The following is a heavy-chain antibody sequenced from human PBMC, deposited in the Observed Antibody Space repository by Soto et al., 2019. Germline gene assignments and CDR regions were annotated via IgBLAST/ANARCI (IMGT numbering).Heavy chain of an antibody. V-gene: IGHV4-34*01. CDR2: INHSGST. CDR1: GGSFSGYY. J-gene: IGHJ5*02. Sequence: SETLSLTCAVYGGSFSGYYWSWIRQPPGKGLEWIGEINHSGSTNYNPSLKSRVTISVDTSKNQFSLKLSSVTAADTAVYYCARMVGFFWPGGRGKNWFDPWGQGTLVTVSS. D-gene: IGHD2-15*01. CDR3: ARMVGFFWPGGRGKNWFDP.